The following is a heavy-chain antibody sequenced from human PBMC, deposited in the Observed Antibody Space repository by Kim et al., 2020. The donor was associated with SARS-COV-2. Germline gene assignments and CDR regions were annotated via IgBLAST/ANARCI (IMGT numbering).Heavy chain of an antibody. CDR3: ARVRAAAGTGLDY. CDR2: ISYDGSNK. Sequence: GGSLRLSCAASGFTFSSSGMHWVRQAPGKGLEWVAVISYDGSNKYYADSVKGRFTISRDNSKNTLYLQMNSLRAEDTAVYYCARVRAAAGTGLDYWGQGTLVTVSS. V-gene: IGHV3-33*05. CDR1: GFTFSSSG. D-gene: IGHD6-13*01. J-gene: IGHJ4*02.